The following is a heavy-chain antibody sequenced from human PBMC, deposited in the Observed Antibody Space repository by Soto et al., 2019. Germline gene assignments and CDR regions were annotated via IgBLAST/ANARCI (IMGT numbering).Heavy chain of an antibody. CDR3: ARSARFDIYAITPVAF. J-gene: IGHJ4*02. CDR2: ISANNGNT. CDR1: GYTFTPFG. V-gene: IGHV1-18*01. D-gene: IGHD3-9*01. Sequence: QVRLVQSGPEVKKPGASVKVSCKASGYTFTPFGISWVRQAPGQGLEWVGWISANNGNTKYSQKFQGRVSLTTETSASTAYMELRRLRSDDTAVYYCARSARFDIYAITPVAFWGQGTLVNFSS.